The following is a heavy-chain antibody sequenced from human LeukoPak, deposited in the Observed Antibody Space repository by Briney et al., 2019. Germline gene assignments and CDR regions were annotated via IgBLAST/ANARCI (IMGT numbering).Heavy chain of an antibody. CDR1: GFTFSNFW. CDR2: IRQDGVEK. CDR3: TRVNNRYSDF. J-gene: IGHJ4*02. V-gene: IGHV3-7*01. D-gene: IGHD2-15*01. Sequence: PGGSLRLSCAASGFTFSNFWMTWVRQAPGKGLEWVAHIRQDGVEKYYMDSVRGRFTISRDNAKNSMNLQMNGLRVEDTAVYYCTRVNNRYSDFWSQGSLVIVSS.